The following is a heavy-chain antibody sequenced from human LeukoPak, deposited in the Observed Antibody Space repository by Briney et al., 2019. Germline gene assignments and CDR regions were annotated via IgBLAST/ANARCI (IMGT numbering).Heavy chain of an antibody. CDR2: ISYDGSNK. D-gene: IGHD6-19*01. CDR1: GFTFSSYA. J-gene: IGHJ3*02. CDR3: ARDGWGYERILAFDI. V-gene: IGHV3-30-3*01. Sequence: GGSLRLSCAASGFTFSSYAMHWVRQAPGKGLEWVAVISYDGSNKYYADSVKGRFTTSRDNSKNTLYLQMNSLRAEDTAVYYCARDGWGYERILAFDIWGQGTMVTVSS.